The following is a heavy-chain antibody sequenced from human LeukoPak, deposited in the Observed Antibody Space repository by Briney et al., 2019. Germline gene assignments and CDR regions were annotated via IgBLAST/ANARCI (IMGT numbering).Heavy chain of an antibody. J-gene: IGHJ4*02. V-gene: IGHV3-74*01. CDR2: LNSDASVT. D-gene: IGHD2-21*02. Sequence: GGSLRLSCAAAGFTFSTNWMHWVRQTPGKGLVWVSRLNSDASVTSYADSVKGRFTISRDNAKNTLYLQMTSLRPEDTALYYCVREYCGGDCYTAFWGQGTLVTVSS. CDR3: VREYCGGDCYTAF. CDR1: GFTFSTNW.